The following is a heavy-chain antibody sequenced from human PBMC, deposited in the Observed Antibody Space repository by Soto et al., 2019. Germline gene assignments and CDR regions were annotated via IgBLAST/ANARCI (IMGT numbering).Heavy chain of an antibody. Sequence: QVQLQQWGAGLLKPSETLSLTCAVYGGSFTGYYRTWILQTPGKGLECIGEINYRGSSYYNPSLESRISMAVDTSKNQFSLKLRPVTAADTAVYFCVRGQPHRITIFEVVIRSYDYGMDVWGQGTTVTVSS. V-gene: IGHV4-34*01. J-gene: IGHJ6*02. CDR3: VRGQPHRITIFEVVIRSYDYGMDV. D-gene: IGHD3-3*02. CDR2: INYRGSS. CDR1: GGSFTGYY.